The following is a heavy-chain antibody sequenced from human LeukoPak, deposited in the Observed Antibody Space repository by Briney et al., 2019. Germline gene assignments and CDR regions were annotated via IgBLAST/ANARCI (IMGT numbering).Heavy chain of an antibody. J-gene: IGHJ4*02. CDR1: GFTFSSYG. CDR2: ISYDGSNK. CDR3: AKELWFGELLFPVDY. Sequence: GGSLRLSCAASGFTFSSYGMHWVRQAPGKGLEWVAVISYDGSNKYYADSVKGRFTISRDNSKNTLYLQMNSLRAEDTAVYYCAKELWFGELLFPVDYWGQGTLVTVSS. V-gene: IGHV3-30*18. D-gene: IGHD3-10*01.